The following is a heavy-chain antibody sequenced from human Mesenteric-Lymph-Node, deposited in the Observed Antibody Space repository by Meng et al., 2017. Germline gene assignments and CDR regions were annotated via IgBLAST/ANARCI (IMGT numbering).Heavy chain of an antibody. J-gene: IGHJ6*02. Sequence: GESLRLSCAASGFTFSNAWMGWVRQAPGEGLEWVGRIKSKTDGGTTDYAAPVKGRFTISRDDSKNTLYLQMNSLKTEDTAVYYCTTATVPYNVYGMDVWGQGTTVTVSS. CDR2: IKSKTDGGTT. CDR3: TTATVPYNVYGMDV. D-gene: IGHD3-10*01. CDR1: GFTFSNAW. V-gene: IGHV3-15*01.